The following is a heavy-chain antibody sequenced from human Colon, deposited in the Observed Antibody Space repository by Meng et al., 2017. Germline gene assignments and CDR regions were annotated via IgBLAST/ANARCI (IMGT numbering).Heavy chain of an antibody. CDR2: IYHSGST. V-gene: IGHV4-4*02. D-gene: IGHD5-18*01. J-gene: IGHJ4*02. CDR1: GGSIRSSNW. CDR3: ARVRLDTAMVTLDY. Sequence: QRQRWGAALLKPAETLSLSCAVSGGSIRSSNWWSWVRQPPGKGLEWIGEIYHSGSTNYNPSLKSRVTISVDKSKNQFSLKLSSVTAADTAVYYCARVRLDTAMVTLDYWGQGTLVTVSS.